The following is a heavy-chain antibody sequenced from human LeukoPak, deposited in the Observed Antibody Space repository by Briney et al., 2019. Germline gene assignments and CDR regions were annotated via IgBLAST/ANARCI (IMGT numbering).Heavy chain of an antibody. CDR2: MNPNSGNT. V-gene: IGHV1-8*01. Sequence: ASVKVSCKASGYTFTSYDINWVRQATGQGLEWMGWMNPNSGNTGYAQKFQGRVTMTRNTSISTAYMELSGLRSEDTAVYYCARGINYDFWSGYLYYYYYYGMDVWGQGTTVTVSS. CDR1: GYTFTSYD. J-gene: IGHJ6*02. D-gene: IGHD3-3*01. CDR3: ARGINYDFWSGYLYYYYYYGMDV.